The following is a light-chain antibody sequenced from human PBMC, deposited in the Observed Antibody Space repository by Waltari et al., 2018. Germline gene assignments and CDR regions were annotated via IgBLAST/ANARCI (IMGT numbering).Light chain of an antibody. CDR3: QVWDNNSDHWV. Sequence: SYVLTQSPSVSVAPGQTARIFCGGDNIGRKSVHWYQQKSGQAPLLVVFDNDDRPSGIPERFSGANSGNTASLTISRVEAGDEADYYCQVWDNNSDHWVFGGGTKLTVL. V-gene: IGLV3-21*02. CDR1: NIGRKS. CDR2: DND. J-gene: IGLJ3*02.